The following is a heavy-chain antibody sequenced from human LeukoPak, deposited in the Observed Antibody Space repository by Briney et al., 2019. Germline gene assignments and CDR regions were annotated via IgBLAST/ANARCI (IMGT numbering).Heavy chain of an antibody. CDR3: ARESPSDYGGNSGKTNDY. CDR2: IKQDGSEK. V-gene: IGHV3-7*01. Sequence: TGGSLRLSCAASGFTFSSYWMSWVRQAPGKGLEWVANIKQDGSEKYYVDSVKGRFTISRDNAKNSLYLQMNSLRAEDTAVYYCARESPSDYGGNSGKTNDYWGQGTLVTASS. CDR1: GFTFSSYW. J-gene: IGHJ4*02. D-gene: IGHD4-23*01.